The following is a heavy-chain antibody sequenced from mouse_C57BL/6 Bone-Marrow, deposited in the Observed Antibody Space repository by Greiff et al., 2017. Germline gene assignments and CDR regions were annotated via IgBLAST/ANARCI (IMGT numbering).Heavy chain of an antibody. CDR2: ISYNGST. V-gene: IGHV3-6*01. J-gene: IGHJ2*01. Sequence: EVQLQESGPGLVKPSQSLSLTCSVTGYSITSGYYWNWIRQFPGNKLEWMGYISYNGSTNYNPSLKNQNSITRDTSTNQFFLKLNSVTTEDTATYYCARRIYYGNYFDYWGQGTTLTVSS. CDR3: ARRIYYGNYFDY. CDR1: GYSITSGYY. D-gene: IGHD2-1*01.